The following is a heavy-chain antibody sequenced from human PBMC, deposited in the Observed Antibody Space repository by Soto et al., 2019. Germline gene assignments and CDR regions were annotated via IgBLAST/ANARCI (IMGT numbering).Heavy chain of an antibody. J-gene: IGHJ6*02. CDR2: IYPGDSDT. D-gene: IGHD3-3*01. CDR3: ARHVLSGDFWSGYDYYYYGMDV. V-gene: IGHV5-51*01. Sequence: GESLKISCKGSGYSFTSYWIGWVRQMPGKGLEWMGIIYPGDSDTRYSPSFQGQVTISADKSISTAYLQWSSLKASDTAMYYCARHVLSGDFWSGYDYYYYGMDVWGQGTTVTVSS. CDR1: GYSFTSYW.